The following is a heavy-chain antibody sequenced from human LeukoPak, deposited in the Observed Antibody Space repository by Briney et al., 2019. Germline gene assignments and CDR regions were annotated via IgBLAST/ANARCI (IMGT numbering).Heavy chain of an antibody. J-gene: IGHJ3*02. V-gene: IGHV4-4*09. CDR1: GGSISRYY. Sequence: PSETLSLTCTVSGGSISRYYWSWIRQPPGKGLEWVGYIYSSGTTKYNPSLKSRATISIDTSKNQFSLKLSSVTAADTAVYYCARTTESDAFDIWGQGTMVTVSS. CDR2: IYSSGTT. CDR3: ARTTESDAFDI. D-gene: IGHD4-17*01.